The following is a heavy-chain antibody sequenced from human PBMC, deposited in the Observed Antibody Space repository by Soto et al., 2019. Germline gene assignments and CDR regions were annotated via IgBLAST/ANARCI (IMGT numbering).Heavy chain of an antibody. Sequence: QVRLQESGPGLVRPSETLSLTCAVSGGSVDSAHHFWSWLRLPPGKGLEWIGYVYHSATTNYSPSLRSRVTISADTSKNQFSLMLQSVTAADTALYFCARGEWGSGHYGMDVWGRGTSVTVSS. J-gene: IGHJ6*02. CDR1: GGSVDSAHHF. D-gene: IGHD2-15*01. CDR2: VYHSATT. V-gene: IGHV4-61*01. CDR3: ARGEWGSGHYGMDV.